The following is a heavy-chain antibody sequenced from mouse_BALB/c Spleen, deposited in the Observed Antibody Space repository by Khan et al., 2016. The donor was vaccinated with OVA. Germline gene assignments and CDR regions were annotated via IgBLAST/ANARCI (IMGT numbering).Heavy chain of an antibody. Sequence: EVELVESGGGLVQPGGSRKLSCAASGFTFSGFGMHWVRQAPEKGLEWVAYISSGSSTIYYADTVKGRFTISRDNPKNTLFLQMASLRSEDTAMXCSARPGYHDLDYWGQGTTLTVSS. V-gene: IGHV5-17*02. D-gene: IGHD2-2*01. CDR1: GFTFSGFG. CDR3: ARPGYHDLDY. CDR2: ISSGSSTI. J-gene: IGHJ2*01.